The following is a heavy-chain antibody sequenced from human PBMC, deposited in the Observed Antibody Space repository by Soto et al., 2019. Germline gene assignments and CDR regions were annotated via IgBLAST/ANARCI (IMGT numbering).Heavy chain of an antibody. D-gene: IGHD3-22*01. Sequence: EVQLVESGGGLVKPGGSLRLSCAASGFTFSSYSMNWVRQAPGKGLEWVSSISSSSSYIYYADSVKGRFTISRDNANNSLYLQMNSLRAEDTAVYYCARHPNYYDSSGYYGYWGQGSLVTVSS. CDR2: ISSSSSYI. V-gene: IGHV3-21*01. CDR1: GFTFSSYS. CDR3: ARHPNYYDSSGYYGY. J-gene: IGHJ4*02.